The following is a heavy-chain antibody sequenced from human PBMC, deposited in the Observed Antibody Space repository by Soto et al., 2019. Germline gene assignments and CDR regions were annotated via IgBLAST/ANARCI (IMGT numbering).Heavy chain of an antibody. CDR2: IIPILGIA. CDR3: ARARVVGSGSYYYYYGMDV. V-gene: IGHV1-69*02. D-gene: IGHD3-10*01. CDR1: GGTFSSYT. Sequence: ASVKVSCKASGGTFSSYTISWVRQAPGQGLEWMGRIIPILGIANYAQKFQGRVTITADKSTSTAYMELSSLRSEDTAVYYCARARVVGSGSYYYYYGMDVWGQGTTVTVSS. J-gene: IGHJ6*02.